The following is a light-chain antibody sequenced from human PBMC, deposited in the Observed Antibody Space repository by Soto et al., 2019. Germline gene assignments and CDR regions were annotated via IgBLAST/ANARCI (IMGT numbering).Light chain of an antibody. Sequence: DIQMTQSPSSLSASVGDRVTISCRASQSISTYLNWYQQRPGEAPNLLIYVTSTLQTGVPSRFSGSGSGADFTLTISSLQPEDFATYYCQQSHTIPWTFGQGTKVEIK. CDR2: VTS. CDR1: QSISTY. CDR3: QQSHTIPWT. V-gene: IGKV1-39*01. J-gene: IGKJ1*01.